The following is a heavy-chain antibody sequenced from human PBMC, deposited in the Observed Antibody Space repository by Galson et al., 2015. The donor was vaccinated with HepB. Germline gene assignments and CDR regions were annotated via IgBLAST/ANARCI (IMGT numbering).Heavy chain of an antibody. Sequence: SLRLSCAASGFTFSSYTLHWVRQAPGKALEWVAVISYDGSNKHYADSVKGRFTISRDNSKDTLSLQMNSLRAEDTAVYYCATTVGTGYWGQGTLVTVSS. CDR1: GFTFSSYT. CDR3: ATTVGTGY. V-gene: IGHV3-30-3*01. D-gene: IGHD6-13*01. J-gene: IGHJ4*02. CDR2: ISYDGSNK.